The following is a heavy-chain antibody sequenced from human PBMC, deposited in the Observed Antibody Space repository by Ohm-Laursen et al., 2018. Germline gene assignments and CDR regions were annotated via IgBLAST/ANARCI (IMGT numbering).Heavy chain of an antibody. Sequence: SLRLSCAASGFSFSAFEMNWIRQAPGKGLEWISYISSSGRTVNHADSVKGRFTISRDNAKNSLYLQMNSLRAEDTAVYYCARDSSGSGGDSDYWGQGTLVTVSS. CDR3: ARDSSGSGGDSDY. CDR1: GFSFSAFE. J-gene: IGHJ4*02. D-gene: IGHD3-10*01. CDR2: ISSSGRTV. V-gene: IGHV3-48*03.